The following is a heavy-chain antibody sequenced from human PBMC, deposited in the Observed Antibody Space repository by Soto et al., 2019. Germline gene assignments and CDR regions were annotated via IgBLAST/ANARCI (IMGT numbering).Heavy chain of an antibody. CDR2: IFYSGST. CDR1: GGSISSYY. Sequence: SETLSLTCTVSGGSISSYYWSWIRQPPGKGLEWIGYIFYSGSTNYNPSLKSRVTISVDTSKNQFSLKLSSVTAADTAVYYCATRGYCLSTGCLADYYAMDVWGQGTTVTVSS. CDR3: ATRGYCLSTGCLADYYAMDV. V-gene: IGHV4-59*08. J-gene: IGHJ6*02. D-gene: IGHD2-2*01.